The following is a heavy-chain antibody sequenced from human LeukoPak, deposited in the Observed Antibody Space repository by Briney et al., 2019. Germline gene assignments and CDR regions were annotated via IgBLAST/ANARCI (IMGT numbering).Heavy chain of an antibody. CDR1: GFTFSTYW. Sequence: GGSLRLSCAASGFTFSTYWMHWVRQAPGKGLEWVSSISSSSSYIYYADSVKGRFTISRDNAKNSLYLQMNSLRAEDTAVYYCASILGYCSSTSCPQPPFDYWGQGTLVTVSS. D-gene: IGHD2-2*01. CDR3: ASILGYCSSTSCPQPPFDY. CDR2: ISSSSSYI. J-gene: IGHJ4*02. V-gene: IGHV3-21*01.